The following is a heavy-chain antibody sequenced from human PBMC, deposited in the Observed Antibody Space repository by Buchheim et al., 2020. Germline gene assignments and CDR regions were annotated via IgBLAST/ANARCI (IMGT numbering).Heavy chain of an antibody. D-gene: IGHD3-3*01. CDR2: MNPNSGNT. V-gene: IGHV1-8*01. CDR1: GYTFTSYD. J-gene: IGHJ6*02. CDR3: ARGRRGYYDFWSGYYIGVEYYYYGMDV. Sequence: QVQLVQSGAEVKKPGASVKVSCKASGYTFTSYDINWVRQATGQGLEWMGWMNPNSGNTGYAQKFQGRVTMTRTTSISTAYMELSSLRSEDTAVYYCARGRRGYYDFWSGYYIGVEYYYYGMDVWGQGTTVTVSS.